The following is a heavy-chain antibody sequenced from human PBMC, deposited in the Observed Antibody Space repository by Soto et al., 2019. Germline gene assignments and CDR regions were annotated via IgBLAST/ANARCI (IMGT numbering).Heavy chain of an antibody. CDR2: ISYDGSNE. D-gene: IGHD3-22*01. Sequence: PGGSLRLSCAASGLTFSNYGMHWVRQAPGKGLEWVAHISYDGSNEHYVDSVKGRFTISRDNSKNTLYLQMNSLRAEDTVVYFCAKEFEYYYDSSGYAFDYWGQGTLVTVSS. CDR1: GLTFSNYG. J-gene: IGHJ4*02. CDR3: AKEFEYYYDSSGYAFDY. V-gene: IGHV3-30*18.